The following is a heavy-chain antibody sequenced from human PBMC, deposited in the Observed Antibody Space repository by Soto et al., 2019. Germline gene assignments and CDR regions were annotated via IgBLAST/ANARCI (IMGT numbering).Heavy chain of an antibody. V-gene: IGHV1-69*08. CDR2: IIPILGTE. D-gene: IGHD3-10*02. J-gene: IGHJ5*02. CDR1: GGTFSSYT. Sequence: QVQLVQSGAEVQKPGSSVKVSCKASGGTFSSYTISWVRQAPGQGLEWMGKIIPILGTENYAQKCQGRVTITADNSTSTAYMEMSSLRSEETAVYYCAGEFHYDLSGEANHWGQGTLVTVSS. CDR3: AGEFHYDLSGEANH.